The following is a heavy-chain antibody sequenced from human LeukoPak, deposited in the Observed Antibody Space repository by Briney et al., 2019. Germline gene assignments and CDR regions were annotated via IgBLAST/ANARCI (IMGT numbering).Heavy chain of an antibody. V-gene: IGHV3-23*01. Sequence: GGSLRLSCAASGFTFSSYAMSWVRQAPGKGLEWVSAISGSGGSTYYADSVKGRFTISRDNAKNSLYLQMNSLRAEDTGVYYCAKDSYSKGDYWGQGVLVTVSS. CDR2: ISGSGGST. D-gene: IGHD5-18*01. CDR3: AKDSYSKGDY. CDR1: GFTFSSYA. J-gene: IGHJ4*02.